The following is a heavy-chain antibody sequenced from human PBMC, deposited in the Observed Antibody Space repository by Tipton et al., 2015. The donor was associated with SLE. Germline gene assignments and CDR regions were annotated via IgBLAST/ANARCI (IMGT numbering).Heavy chain of an antibody. CDR3: AREQWPSPRGYYYYYGMDV. CDR2: IIPIFGTA. CDR1: GGTFSSYA. V-gene: IGHV1-69*13. D-gene: IGHD6-19*01. Sequence: QSGAEVKKPGSSVKVSCKASGGTFSSYAISWVRQAPGQGLEWMGRIIPIFGTANYAQKLQGRVTITADESTSTAYMELSSLRSEDTAVYYCAREQWPSPRGYYYYYGMDVWGQGTTVTVSS. J-gene: IGHJ6*02.